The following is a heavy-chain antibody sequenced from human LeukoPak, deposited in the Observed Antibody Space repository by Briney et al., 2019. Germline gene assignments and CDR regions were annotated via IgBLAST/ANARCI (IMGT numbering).Heavy chain of an antibody. CDR1: GGSISSYY. Sequence: SETLSLTCTVSGGSISSYYWSWIRQPPGKGLEWIGYIYYSGSTNYNPSLKSRVTISVDTSKNQFSLKLSSVTAADTAVYYCARRRKNCSGTSCYYFDYWGQGTLVTVSS. V-gene: IGHV4-59*08. D-gene: IGHD2-15*01. CDR3: ARRRKNCSGTSCYYFDY. J-gene: IGHJ4*02. CDR2: IYYSGST.